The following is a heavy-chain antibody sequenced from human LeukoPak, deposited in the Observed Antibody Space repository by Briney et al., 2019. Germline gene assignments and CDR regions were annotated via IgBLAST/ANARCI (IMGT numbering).Heavy chain of an antibody. CDR3: ARVPFGVAGHNTLGYYFDY. Sequence: WASVKVSCKASGYTFTSYGISWVRQAPGQGLEWMGRISAYNGNTNYAQKLQGRVTTTTDTSTSTAYMELRSLRSDDTAVYYCARVPFGVAGHNTLGYYFDYWGQGTLVTVSS. CDR1: GYTFTSYG. CDR2: ISAYNGNT. V-gene: IGHV1-18*01. D-gene: IGHD6-19*01. J-gene: IGHJ4*02.